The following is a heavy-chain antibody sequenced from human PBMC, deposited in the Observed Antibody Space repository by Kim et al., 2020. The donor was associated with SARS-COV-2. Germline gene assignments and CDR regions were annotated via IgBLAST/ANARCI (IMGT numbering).Heavy chain of an antibody. CDR1: GASVRKTTYY. CDR3: VRLNYDYVWGTYGLGYLDY. J-gene: IGHJ4*02. Sequence: SETLSLTCSVSGASVRKTTYYWGWVRQPPGKGLEWIGSIYYSGTTYYDPSLRSRVTISVDTSKNQFSLKLTSVTAADTAVYYCVRLNYDYVWGTYGLGYLDYWGPGTLVTVSS. V-gene: IGHV4-39*01. D-gene: IGHD3-16*01. CDR2: IYYSGTT.